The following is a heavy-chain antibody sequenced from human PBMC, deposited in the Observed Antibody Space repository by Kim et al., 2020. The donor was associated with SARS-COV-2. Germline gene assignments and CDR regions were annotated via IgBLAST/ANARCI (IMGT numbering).Heavy chain of an antibody. CDR3: ARSLYQLLGWFDP. J-gene: IGHJ5*02. D-gene: IGHD2-2*01. V-gene: IGHV5-10-1*01. Sequence: YSPSFQGHVTLSADKSISTAYLQWSSLKASDTAMYYCARSLYQLLGWFDPWGQGTLVTVSS.